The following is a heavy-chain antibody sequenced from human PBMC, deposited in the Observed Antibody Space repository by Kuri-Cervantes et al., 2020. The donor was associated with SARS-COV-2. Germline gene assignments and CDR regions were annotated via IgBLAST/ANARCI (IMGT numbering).Heavy chain of an antibody. V-gene: IGHV3-23*01. CDR2: ISGSGGST. CDR3: ARDSSSPFDY. CDR1: GFTFSSYA. D-gene: IGHD6-6*01. J-gene: IGHJ4*02. Sequence: LSLTCAASGFTFSSYAMSWVRQAPGKGLEWVSAISGSGGSTYYADSVKGRFTISRDNSKNSLYLQMNSLRAEDTAVYYCARDSSSPFDYWGQGTLVTVSS.